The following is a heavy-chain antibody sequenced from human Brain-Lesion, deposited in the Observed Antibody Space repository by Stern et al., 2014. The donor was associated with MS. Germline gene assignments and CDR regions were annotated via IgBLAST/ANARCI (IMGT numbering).Heavy chain of an antibody. V-gene: IGHV1-2*02. CDR3: ARDQRGITIFGVVTDYYYLGMDV. CDR2: INPNTGST. CDR1: GYIFTGYY. D-gene: IGHD3-3*01. J-gene: IGHJ6*02. Sequence: HVQLVQSGAEVKKPGASVKVSCKTSGYIFTGYYIHWVRQAPGQGLEWMAWINPNTGSTKSAQKFQGRVTMSRDTSISTAYVELSSLTSDDTAVYYCARDQRGITIFGVVTDYYYLGMDVWGQGTTVTVSS.